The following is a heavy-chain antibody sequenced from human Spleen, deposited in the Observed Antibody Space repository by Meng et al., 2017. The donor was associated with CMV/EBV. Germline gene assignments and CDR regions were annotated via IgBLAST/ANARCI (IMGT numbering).Heavy chain of an antibody. CDR2: IRSRAYGGTT. J-gene: IGHJ4*02. V-gene: IGHV3-49*04. Sequence: GGSLRLSCAASGFTFSSNWMNWVRQAPGKGLEWVGFIRSRAYGGTTDYAASVKGRFTISRDDSKSIAYLQMNSLRTEDTGLYYCTSRGNYYDGNDPDYWGQGTLVTVSS. CDR1: GFTFSSNW. D-gene: IGHD3-22*01. CDR3: TSRGNYYDGNDPDY.